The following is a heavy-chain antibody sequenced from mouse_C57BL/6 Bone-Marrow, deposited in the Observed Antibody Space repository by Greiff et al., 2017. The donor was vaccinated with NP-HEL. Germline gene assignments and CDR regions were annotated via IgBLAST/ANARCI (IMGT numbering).Heavy chain of an antibody. Sequence: VQLQESGAELVRPGSSVKLSCKASGYTFTSYWMHWVKQRPIQGLEWIGNIDPSDSETHYNQKFKDKATLTVDKSSSTAYMQLSSLTSEDSAVYYCARWDYDYFYWYFDVWGTGTTVTVSS. CDR2: IDPSDSET. CDR3: ARWDYDYFYWYFDV. D-gene: IGHD2-4*01. CDR1: GYTFTSYW. V-gene: IGHV1-52*01. J-gene: IGHJ1*03.